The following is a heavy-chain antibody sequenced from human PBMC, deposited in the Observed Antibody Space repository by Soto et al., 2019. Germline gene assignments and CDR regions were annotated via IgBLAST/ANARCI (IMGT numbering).Heavy chain of an antibody. Sequence: GGSLRLSCAASGFTFSSYWMSWVRQAPGKGLEWVANIKQDGSEKYYVDSVKGRFTISRDNAKNSLYLQMNSLRAEDTAVYYCASLAIPSNGDSPYYFDYWGQGTLVTVSS. CDR1: GFTFSSYW. J-gene: IGHJ4*02. V-gene: IGHV3-7*01. D-gene: IGHD4-17*01. CDR2: IKQDGSEK. CDR3: ASLAIPSNGDSPYYFDY.